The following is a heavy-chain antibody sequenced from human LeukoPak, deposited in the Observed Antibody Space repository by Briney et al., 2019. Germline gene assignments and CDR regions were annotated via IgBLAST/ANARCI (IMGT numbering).Heavy chain of an antibody. Sequence: GGSLSLSCAASGFTFSNYLMHWVRQARGRGLVWVSRINSDESNTNSYADSVKGRFTISRDNAKNTLYLQMNSLRAEDTAVYFCGRGGNGIDIWGQGTTVIVSS. CDR3: GRGGNGIDI. D-gene: IGHD2-8*01. J-gene: IGHJ3*02. V-gene: IGHV3-74*01. CDR1: GFTFSNYL. CDR2: INSDESNT.